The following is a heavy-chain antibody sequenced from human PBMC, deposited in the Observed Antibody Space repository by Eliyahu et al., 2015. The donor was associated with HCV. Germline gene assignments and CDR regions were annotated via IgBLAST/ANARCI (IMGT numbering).Heavy chain of an antibody. D-gene: IGHD3-22*01. CDR3: ARGQIGTTMIVVVIAAADYYFDY. Sequence: QVQLQQWGAGRLKPSETLSLTCAVYGGSFSGYXXSXIRQPPGKGLEWXGXIKHSXXPSYNPSLKSRVTISVDTSKNQFSLKLSSVTAADTAVYYCARGQIGTTMIVVVIAAADYYFDYWGQGTLVTVSS. J-gene: IGHJ4*02. V-gene: IGHV4-34*01. CDR2: IKHSXXP. CDR1: GGSFSGYX.